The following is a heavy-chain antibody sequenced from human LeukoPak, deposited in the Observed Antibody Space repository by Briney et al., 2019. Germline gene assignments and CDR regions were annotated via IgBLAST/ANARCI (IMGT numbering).Heavy chain of an antibody. D-gene: IGHD3-22*01. V-gene: IGHV4-39*07. CDR2: LYYSGST. J-gene: IGHJ4*02. Sequence: SETLSLTCTVSGGSISSSSYYWGWIRQPPGKGLEWIGSLYYSGSTYYNPPLKSRVTMSVDTSKNQFSLKMNSATAADTAVYFCARGGPTYYYDSSGYPLDYWGQGTLVTVSS. CDR1: GGSISSSSYY. CDR3: ARGGPTYYYDSSGYPLDY.